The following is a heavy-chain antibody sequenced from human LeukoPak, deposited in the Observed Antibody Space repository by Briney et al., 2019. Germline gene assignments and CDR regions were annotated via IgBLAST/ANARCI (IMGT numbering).Heavy chain of an antibody. CDR3: ARQVWGATIRDYYGMDV. D-gene: IGHD5-12*01. Sequence: GESLKISCKGSGYSFTSYWIGWVRLMPGKGLEWMGIIYPGDSDTRYSPSFQGQVTISADKSISTAYLQWSSLKASDTAMYYCARQVWGATIRDYYGMDVWGKGTTVTVSS. CDR2: IYPGDSDT. V-gene: IGHV5-51*01. CDR1: GYSFTSYW. J-gene: IGHJ6*04.